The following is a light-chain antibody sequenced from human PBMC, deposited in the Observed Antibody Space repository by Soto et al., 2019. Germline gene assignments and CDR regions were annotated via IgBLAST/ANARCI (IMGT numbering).Light chain of an antibody. J-gene: IGKJ1*01. Sequence: EIVLTQSPGTLSLSPGERATLSCRASQSVTSNYLAWYQQKPGQAPRLLIYGVSNRATGIPDRFSGSGSGTDFTLTISRLEAEDFAVYYCQQYGSSPRTFGQGTKVDIK. CDR1: QSVTSNY. CDR3: QQYGSSPRT. V-gene: IGKV3-20*01. CDR2: GVS.